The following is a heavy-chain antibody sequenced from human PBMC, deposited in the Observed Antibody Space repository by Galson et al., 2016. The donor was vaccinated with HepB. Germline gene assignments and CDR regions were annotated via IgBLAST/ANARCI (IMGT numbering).Heavy chain of an antibody. J-gene: IGHJ4*02. V-gene: IGHV3-74*01. Sequence: SLRLSCAASGFTFTAYYMYWVRQTPGRGLVWVSRIGPDGSDTDYADSVKGRFTISRDNAKNTLYLRMNSLRAEDTALYYCVAYNRHYPDYWGQGTMVTVSS. CDR1: GFTFTAYY. CDR2: IGPDGSDT. CDR3: VAYNRHYPDY. D-gene: IGHD1-7*01.